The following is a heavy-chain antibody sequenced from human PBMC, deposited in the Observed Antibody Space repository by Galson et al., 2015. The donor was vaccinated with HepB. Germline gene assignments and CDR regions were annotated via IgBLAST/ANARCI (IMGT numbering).Heavy chain of an antibody. D-gene: IGHD6-19*01. CDR3: ARGAGQWLVQAGAFDI. V-gene: IGHV6-1*01. J-gene: IGHJ3*02. CDR1: GDSVSSNSAA. Sequence: CAISGDSVSSNSAAWNWIRQSPSRGLEWLGRTYYRSKWYNDYAVSVKSRITINPDTSKNQFSLQLNSVTPEDTAVYYCARGAGQWLVQAGAFDIWVQGTMVTVSS. CDR2: TYYRSKWYN.